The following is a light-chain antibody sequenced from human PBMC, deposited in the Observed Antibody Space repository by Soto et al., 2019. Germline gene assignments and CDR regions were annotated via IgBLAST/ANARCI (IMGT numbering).Light chain of an antibody. J-gene: IGKJ2*01. CDR2: GAS. V-gene: IGKV3-20*01. Sequence: EIVLTQSPGTLSLSPGERATLSCRASQSVSSTYLAWYQQKPGQAPRLLIYGASSRATGIPDRFSGNGSGTDFTLTISRLEPEDFAVYYCKRYDISPFPFGQGTKLEIK. CDR3: KRYDISPFP. CDR1: QSVSSTY.